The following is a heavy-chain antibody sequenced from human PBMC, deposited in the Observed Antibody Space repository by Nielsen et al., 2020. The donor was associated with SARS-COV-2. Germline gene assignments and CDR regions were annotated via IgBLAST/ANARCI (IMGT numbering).Heavy chain of an antibody. CDR1: GFSITSYS. CDR3: ARDQDGGAATSNWYFDL. V-gene: IGHV3-21*01. CDR2: ITMSGAYI. D-gene: IGHD6-25*01. J-gene: IGHJ2*01. Sequence: GGSLSLSCAASGFSITSYSLNWVRQAPGKGLEWVASITMSGAYIYYADPVRGRFTVSRDNAENSLYLQMNSLRDEDTAVYYCARDQDGGAATSNWYFDLWGHGTLVIVSS.